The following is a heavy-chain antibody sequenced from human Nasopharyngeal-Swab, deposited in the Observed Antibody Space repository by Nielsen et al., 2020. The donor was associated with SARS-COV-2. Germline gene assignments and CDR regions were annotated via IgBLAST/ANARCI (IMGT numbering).Heavy chain of an antibody. CDR2: IIPIFGTA. J-gene: IGHJ4*02. CDR3: ARNPVDYDYVWGSYRYRTFDY. V-gene: IGHV1-69*06. CDR1: GGTFSSYA. Sequence: SVKVSCKASGGTFSSYAITWVRQAPGQGLEWIGGIIPIFGTANYAQKFQGRVTITADKSTSTAYMELSSLRSEDTAVYDCARNPVDYDYVWGSYRYRTFDYWGQGTLVTVSS. D-gene: IGHD3-16*02.